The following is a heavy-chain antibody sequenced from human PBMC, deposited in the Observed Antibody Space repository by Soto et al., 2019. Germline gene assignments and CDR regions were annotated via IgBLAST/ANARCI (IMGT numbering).Heavy chain of an antibody. CDR3: ARCLGPYSTPYGMDV. CDR1: GFTFSSYS. Sequence: EVQLVESGGGLVKPGGSLRLSCAASGFTFSSYSMNWVRQAPGKALEWVSSISSSSSYIYYADSVKGRFTISRDNAKNSLYLQMNSLRAEDTAVYYCARCLGPYSTPYGMDVWGQGTTVTVSS. D-gene: IGHD4-4*01. CDR2: ISSSSSYI. V-gene: IGHV3-21*01. J-gene: IGHJ6*02.